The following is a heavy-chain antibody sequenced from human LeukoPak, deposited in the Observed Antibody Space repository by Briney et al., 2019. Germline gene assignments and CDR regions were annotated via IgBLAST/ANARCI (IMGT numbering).Heavy chain of an antibody. CDR3: AKSGAAITRPTTYNWFDP. Sequence: GESLKISCKGSGYSFTSHWIGWVRQMPGKGLEWMGIVNPDDSDTIYSPSFQGQVTISADESITTAYLQWSSLKASDTAMYYCAKSGAAITRPTTYNWFDPWGQGTLVTVSS. D-gene: IGHD5-24*01. CDR1: GYSFTSHW. J-gene: IGHJ5*02. CDR2: VNPDDSDT. V-gene: IGHV5-51*01.